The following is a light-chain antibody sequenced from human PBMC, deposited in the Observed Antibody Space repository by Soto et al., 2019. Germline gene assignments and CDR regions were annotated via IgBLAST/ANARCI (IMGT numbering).Light chain of an antibody. CDR1: HTIGAW. V-gene: IGKV1-5*01. Sequence: DIQMTQSPSTLSASVGDRVTITCRASHTIGAWLAWYQQRPGKAPKLLIYDASSLESGVPSRFSGSGSGTEFTLTISSLQPDDFATYYCQHRAFGQGTKVDI. CDR3: QHRA. CDR2: DAS. J-gene: IGKJ1*01.